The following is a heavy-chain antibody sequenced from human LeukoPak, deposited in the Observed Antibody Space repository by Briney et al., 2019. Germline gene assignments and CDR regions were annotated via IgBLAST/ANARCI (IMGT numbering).Heavy chain of an antibody. Sequence: GASVKVSCKVSGYTLTELSMHWVRQAPGKGLEWMGGFDPEDDETIYAQKFQGRVTMTEDTSTDTAYMELSSLRSEDTAVYYCATGYYYGSGSYYNPPLGYWGQGTLVTVSS. V-gene: IGHV1-24*01. CDR3: ATGYYYGSGSYYNPPLGY. CDR1: GYTLTELS. D-gene: IGHD3-10*01. CDR2: FDPEDDET. J-gene: IGHJ4*02.